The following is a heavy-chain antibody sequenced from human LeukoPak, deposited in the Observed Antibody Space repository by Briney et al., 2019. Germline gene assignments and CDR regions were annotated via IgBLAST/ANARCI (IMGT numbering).Heavy chain of an antibody. J-gene: IGHJ4*02. CDR1: GFSFSNSA. CDR2: ISGSGGST. Sequence: PGGSLRLSCAASGFSFSNSAMDWVRQAPGRGLEWVSAISGSGGSTYYADSVKGRFTISRDNSKNTLYLQMNSLRAEDTALYYCAKMLIYGSVQRGGYFDYWGQGTLVTVSS. D-gene: IGHD6-19*01. CDR3: AKMLIYGSVQRGGYFDY. V-gene: IGHV3-23*01.